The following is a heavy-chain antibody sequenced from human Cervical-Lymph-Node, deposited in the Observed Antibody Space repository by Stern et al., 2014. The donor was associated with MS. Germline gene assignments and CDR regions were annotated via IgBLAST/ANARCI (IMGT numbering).Heavy chain of an antibody. CDR2: IIPIFGTA. CDR1: GCTFSIYA. CDR3: AREGKARDGYKNPFDY. V-gene: IGHV1-69*01. D-gene: IGHD5-24*01. J-gene: IGHJ4*02. Sequence: VQLEESGAEVKKPGSSVKVSCKASGCTFSIYAFSWVRQAPGQGLEWMGGIIPIFGTANYAQKFQGRVTITADESTSTAYMDLSSLRSEDTALYYCAREGKARDGYKNPFDYWGQGTLVTVSS.